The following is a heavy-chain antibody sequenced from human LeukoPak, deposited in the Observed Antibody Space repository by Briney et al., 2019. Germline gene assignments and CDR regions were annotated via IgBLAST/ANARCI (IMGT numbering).Heavy chain of an antibody. Sequence: GRSLRLSCAASGFTFSSYGMHWVRQAPGKGLEWVAVIWYDGSNKYYADSVKGRFTISRDNSKNTLYLQMGSLRAEDMAVYYCARWVEGTTYFDYWGQGTLVTVSS. CDR2: IWYDGSNK. V-gene: IGHV3-33*01. D-gene: IGHD1-1*01. J-gene: IGHJ4*02. CDR1: GFTFSSYG. CDR3: ARWVEGTTYFDY.